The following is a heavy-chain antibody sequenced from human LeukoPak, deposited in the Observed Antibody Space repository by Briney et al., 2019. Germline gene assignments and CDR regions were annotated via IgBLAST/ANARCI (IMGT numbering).Heavy chain of an antibody. V-gene: IGHV4-30-4*01. CDR2: IYYSGST. Sequence: PSETLSLTCTVSGGSISSGDYYWSWIRQPPGKGLEWIGYIYYSGSTYYSPSLKSRVTISVDTSKNQFSLKLSSVTAADTAVYYCARAARGSGWSWFWFDPWGQGTLVTVSS. CDR3: ARAARGSGWSWFWFDP. J-gene: IGHJ5*02. D-gene: IGHD6-19*01. CDR1: GGSISSGDYY.